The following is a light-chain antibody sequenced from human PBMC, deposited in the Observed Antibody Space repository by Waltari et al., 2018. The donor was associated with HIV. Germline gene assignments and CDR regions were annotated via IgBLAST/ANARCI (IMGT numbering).Light chain of an antibody. Sequence: QSVLPPPPSASGTPGQRVTIPCSGQRSNIGSNPLSWYQQLPGTAPKLLISDNNQRPSGVPDRFSGSKSGTSASLAISGLQSEDEGDYYCAAWDDSLDGLFGGGTKLTV. J-gene: IGLJ2*01. V-gene: IGLV1-44*01. CDR1: RSNIGSNP. CDR3: AAWDDSLDGL. CDR2: DNN.